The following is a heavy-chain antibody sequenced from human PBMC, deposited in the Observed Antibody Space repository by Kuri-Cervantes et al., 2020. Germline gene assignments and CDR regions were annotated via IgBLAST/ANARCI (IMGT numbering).Heavy chain of an antibody. V-gene: IGHV3-9*01. CDR2: ISWNSQSV. D-gene: IGHD6-19*01. J-gene: IGHJ4*02. Sequence: SLKISCAASKFIFDNYAMHWVRQAPGRGLEWVSRISWNSQSVDYADSVKGRFTISRDNSKNTLYLQMNSLRAEDTAVYYCAKDLGVAVAYFDYWGQGTLVTVSS. CDR3: AKDLGVAVAYFDY. CDR1: KFIFDNYA.